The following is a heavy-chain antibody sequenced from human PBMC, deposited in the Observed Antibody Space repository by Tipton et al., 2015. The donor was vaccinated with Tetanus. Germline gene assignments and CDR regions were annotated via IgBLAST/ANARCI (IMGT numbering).Heavy chain of an antibody. J-gene: IGHJ4*02. Sequence: TLSLTCTVSGASLRGGDYHWSWIRQPPGKGLEWLAYISGSGTTNSNYYLKSRITMTQDTSRNQFSLQLSSVTAADTAVYYCARDLGTSGFLWGQGTLVTVSS. CDR1: GASLRGGDYH. CDR3: ARDLGTSGFL. CDR2: ISGSGTT. D-gene: IGHD1-7*01. V-gene: IGHV4-61*08.